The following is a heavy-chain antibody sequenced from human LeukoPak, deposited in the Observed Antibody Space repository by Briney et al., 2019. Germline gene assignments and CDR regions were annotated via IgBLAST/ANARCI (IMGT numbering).Heavy chain of an antibody. D-gene: IGHD5-24*01. CDR1: GGSISSSNW. CDR2: IYHSGST. CDR3: ARLLRRDGYNSFHSEGIGFDY. V-gene: IGHV4-4*02. J-gene: IGHJ4*02. Sequence: SGTLSLTCAVSGGSISSSNWWSWVRQPPGKGLEWIGEIYHSGSTNYNPSLKSRVTISVDKSKNQFSLKLSSVTAADTAVYYCARLLRRDGYNSFHSEGIGFDYWGQGTLVTVSS.